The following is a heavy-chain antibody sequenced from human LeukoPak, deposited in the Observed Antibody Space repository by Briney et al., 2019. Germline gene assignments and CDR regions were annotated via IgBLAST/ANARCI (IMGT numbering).Heavy chain of an antibody. D-gene: IGHD2-21*02. J-gene: IGHJ4*02. Sequence: SETLSLTCTVSGASISGSNVYWGWIRQAPGKGLERIGNIFEAGSTYIKSSLESRVTKSVDTSKNQFFLKLSSVTVANTAVYYCARAGVRLSSGRDCYSDYFDYWGQGILVTVSS. CDR1: GASISGSNVY. CDR3: ARAGVRLSSGRDCYSDYFDY. V-gene: IGHV4-39*07. CDR2: IFEAGST.